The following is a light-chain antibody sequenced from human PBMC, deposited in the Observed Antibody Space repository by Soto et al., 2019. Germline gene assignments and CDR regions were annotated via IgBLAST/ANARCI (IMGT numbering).Light chain of an antibody. V-gene: IGKV3-20*01. CDR3: QQYGSSPPYT. CDR2: AAS. CDR1: RSFASSY. J-gene: IGKJ2*01. Sequence: PGERASLSCRASRSFASSYLAWYQQKPGQAPRLHIYAASKRATGIPDRFSGSGSGTDFTLTINRLDPEDSAVYYCQQYGSSPPYTFGQGTKLQIK.